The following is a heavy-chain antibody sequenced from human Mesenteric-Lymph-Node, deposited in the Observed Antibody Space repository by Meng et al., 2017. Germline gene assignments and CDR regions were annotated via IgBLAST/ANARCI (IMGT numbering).Heavy chain of an antibody. CDR2: VSGGSLRSYNT. D-gene: IGHD1-14*01. CDR1: GFTFSSYT. Sequence: GESLKISCEASGFTFSSYTMTWVRQAPGKGLEWVSSVSGGSLRSYNTYYADSAKGRFTISRDNSKDTVYLQMNNLGPEDTALYYCAKLGTSWAYWGQGTLVTVSS. CDR3: AKLGTSWAY. V-gene: IGHV3-23*01. J-gene: IGHJ4*02.